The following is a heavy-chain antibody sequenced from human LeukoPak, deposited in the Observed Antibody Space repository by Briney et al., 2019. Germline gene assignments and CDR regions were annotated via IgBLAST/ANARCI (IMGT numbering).Heavy chain of an antibody. Sequence: ASVKVSCKASGYTFTNYYIHWVRQAPGQGLEWMGLINPGGANTNYAQMFQGRVTMTRDMSTSTVYMELSSLRSEDTAVYYCARLRRSSGSYYYYYMDVWGKGTTVTVSS. D-gene: IGHD6-19*01. CDR3: ARLRRSSGSYYYYYMDV. J-gene: IGHJ6*03. CDR2: INPGGANT. CDR1: GYTFTNYY. V-gene: IGHV1-46*01.